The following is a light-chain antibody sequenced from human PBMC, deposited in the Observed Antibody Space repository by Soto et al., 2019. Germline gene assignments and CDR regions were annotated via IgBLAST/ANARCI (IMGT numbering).Light chain of an antibody. J-gene: IGKJ4*01. CDR3: QQRYNWPVT. Sequence: VLTQSPATLSLSPGERATLACRASQAIYTYLDWYQQKPGQAPRLLIHDASFRATGIAARFSGSGSGTDFTLTISSLEPDDFAVYYCQQRYNWPVTFGGGTKVDIK. CDR2: DAS. V-gene: IGKV3-11*01. CDR1: QAIYTY.